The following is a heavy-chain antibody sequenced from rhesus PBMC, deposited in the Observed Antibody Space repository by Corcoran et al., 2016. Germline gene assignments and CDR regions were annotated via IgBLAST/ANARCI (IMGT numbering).Heavy chain of an antibody. CDR1: GFTFGSYA. J-gene: IGHJ6*01. Sequence: QVQLVQSGAEVKKPGASVTVSCKASGFTFGSYAINWVRQAPGQWLEWMGMIIPLVGITNYAENSQGRVTITAETSTSTAYMELSRLRCEDTAVYYCARGLERRYYYGLDSWGQGVVVTVSS. CDR3: ARGLERRYYYGLDS. V-gene: IGHV1-198*02. D-gene: IGHD1-7*02. CDR2: IIPLVGIT.